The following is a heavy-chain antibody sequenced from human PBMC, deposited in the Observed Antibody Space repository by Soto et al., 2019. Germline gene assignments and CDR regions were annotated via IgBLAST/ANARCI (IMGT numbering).Heavy chain of an antibody. J-gene: IGHJ6*02. Sequence: EVQLLESGGGLVQPGGSLRLSCAASGFTFSSYAMSWVRQAPGKGLELVSAISGSGGSTYYADSVKGRFTISRDNSKNTLYLQMNSLRAKDTAVYYCAKGPVVLVPGQCMDVCGQGTTVTVSS. CDR1: GFTFSSYA. CDR2: ISGSGGST. V-gene: IGHV3-23*01. CDR3: AKGPVVLVPGQCMDV. D-gene: IGHD2-2*01.